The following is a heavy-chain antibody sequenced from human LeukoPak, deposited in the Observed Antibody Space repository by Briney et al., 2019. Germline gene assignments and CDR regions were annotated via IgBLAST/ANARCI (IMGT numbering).Heavy chain of an antibody. D-gene: IGHD2-15*01. CDR3: AKEWGYCSGGSCSTFDY. Sequence: GGSLRLSCAASGFTFSSYTMHWVRQAPGKGLEWVSLISWDGGSTYYADSVKGRFTISRDNSKNSLYLQMNSLRTEDTALYYCAKEWGYCSGGSCSTFDYWGQGTLVTVSS. J-gene: IGHJ4*02. CDR1: GFTFSSYT. CDR2: ISWDGGST. V-gene: IGHV3-43*01.